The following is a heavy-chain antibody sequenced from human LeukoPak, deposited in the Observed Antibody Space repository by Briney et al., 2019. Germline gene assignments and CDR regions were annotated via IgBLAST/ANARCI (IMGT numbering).Heavy chain of an antibody. J-gene: IGHJ3*02. CDR2: IRSKAYGGTT. D-gene: IGHD3-3*01. Sequence: GGSLRLSCTASGFTFGDYAMSWVRQAPGKGLEWVGFIRSKAYGGTTEYAASVKGRFTISRDDSKSIAYLQVNSLKTEDTAVYYCTRDQIGRNYDFWSGYYGNDAFDIWGQGTMVTVSS. V-gene: IGHV3-49*04. CDR1: GFTFGDYA. CDR3: TRDQIGRNYDFWSGYYGNDAFDI.